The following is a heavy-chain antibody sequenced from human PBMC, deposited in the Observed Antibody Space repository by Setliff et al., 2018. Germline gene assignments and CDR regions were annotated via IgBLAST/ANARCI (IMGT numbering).Heavy chain of an antibody. D-gene: IGHD2-15*01. J-gene: IGHJ5*02. V-gene: IGHV4-34*01. CDR2: INHSGST. Sequence: SETLSLTCGASGGSFSDYYWTWIRQTPGKGLEWIGEINHSGSTKCNPSLKSRVTISVDTPKNQFSLELTSVTAADAAVYYCGRGFSRIEGWGNWFDPWGQGILVTVSS. CDR3: GRGFSRIEGWGNWFDP. CDR1: GGSFSDYY.